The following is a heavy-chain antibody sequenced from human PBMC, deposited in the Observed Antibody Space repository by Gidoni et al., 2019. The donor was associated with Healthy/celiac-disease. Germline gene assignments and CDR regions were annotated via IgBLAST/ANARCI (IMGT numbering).Heavy chain of an antibody. CDR1: GFTFSRYA. CDR2: IRGRGGST. CDR3: ARAAFTDTEDYYYYGMDV. V-gene: IGHV3-23*01. J-gene: IGHJ6*02. Sequence: EVQLLESGGGLVQPGGSLRLSCAASGFTFSRYAMSWVRQAPGKGLEWVSDIRGRGGSTYYADSVKGRFTSSRDNSKNTLYLQMNSLRAEDTAVYYCARAAFTDTEDYYYYGMDVWGQGTTVTVSS.